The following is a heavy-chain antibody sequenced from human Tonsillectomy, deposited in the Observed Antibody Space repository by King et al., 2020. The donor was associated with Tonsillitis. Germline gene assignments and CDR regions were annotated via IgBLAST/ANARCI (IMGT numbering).Heavy chain of an antibody. CDR2: ISGSGSST. CDR3: AKDPGRYFPQYYFDY. Sequence: EVQLVESGGGLVQPGGSLRLSCAASGFTFSNYDMSWVRQAPGKGLEWVSSISGSGSSTYYADSVKGRFTISRDNSKNTLYLQMNNLRAEDTAVYYCAKDPGRYFPQYYFDYWGQGTLVTVSS. V-gene: IGHV3-23*04. CDR1: GFTFSNYD. J-gene: IGHJ4*02. D-gene: IGHD3-9*01.